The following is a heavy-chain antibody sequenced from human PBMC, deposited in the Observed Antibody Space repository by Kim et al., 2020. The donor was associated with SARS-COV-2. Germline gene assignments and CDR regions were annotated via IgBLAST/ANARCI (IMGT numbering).Heavy chain of an antibody. CDR1: GFIFSDYY. V-gene: IGHV3-11*01. D-gene: IGHD6-25*01. CDR3: VRDGRFSSGWLNT. Sequence: GGSLRLSCAASGFIFSDYYMSWIRQAPGKGLEWVSYISSGGTRIIDYAESVKGRFTISRDNAKNSLFLQMNSLRAEDTAVYYCVRDGRFSSGWLNTWGQGTLVTVSS. CDR2: ISSGGTRII. J-gene: IGHJ5*02.